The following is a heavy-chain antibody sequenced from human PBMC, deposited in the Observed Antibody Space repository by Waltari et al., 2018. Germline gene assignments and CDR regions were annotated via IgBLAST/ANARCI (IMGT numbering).Heavy chain of an antibody. J-gene: IGHJ6*02. CDR3: ARAGYDILTGFFYYGMDV. CDR1: GFTFSSYS. V-gene: IGHV3-21*01. CDR2: ISSSSSYI. Sequence: EVQLVESGGGLVKPGGSLRLSCAASGFTFSSYSMNWVRQAPGKGLECVSSISSSSSYIYYADSVKGRFTISRDNAKNSLYLQMNSLRAEDTAVYYCARAGYDILTGFFYYGMDVWGQGTTVTVSS. D-gene: IGHD3-9*01.